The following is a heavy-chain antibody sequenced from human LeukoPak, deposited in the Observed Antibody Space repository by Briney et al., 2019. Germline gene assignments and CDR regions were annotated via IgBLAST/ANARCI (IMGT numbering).Heavy chain of an antibody. CDR2: IKADGSQK. D-gene: IGHD5-18*01. Sequence: GGSLRLSCAASGFTFSNSWMSWVRQAPERGLEWVANIKADGSQKEYVDSMKGRFTLSRDNSKNSLYLQMNSLRAEDTAVYYCARDGYNYGYVFDYWGQGTLVTVSS. J-gene: IGHJ4*02. CDR3: ARDGYNYGYVFDY. CDR1: GFTFSNSW. V-gene: IGHV3-7*01.